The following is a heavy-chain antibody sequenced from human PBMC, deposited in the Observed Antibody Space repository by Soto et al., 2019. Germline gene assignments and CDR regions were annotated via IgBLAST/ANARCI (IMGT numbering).Heavy chain of an antibody. CDR1: GFSLSNARMG. Sequence: VNPTETLTLTCTVSGFSLSNARMGVSWIRQPPGKALEWLAHIFSNDEKSYSTSLKSRLTISKDTSKSQVVLTMTNMDPVDTATYYCARTFTAMNVNSFDPWGQGTLVTVSS. V-gene: IGHV2-26*01. J-gene: IGHJ5*02. CDR2: IFSNDEK. CDR3: ARTFTAMNVNSFDP. D-gene: IGHD5-18*01.